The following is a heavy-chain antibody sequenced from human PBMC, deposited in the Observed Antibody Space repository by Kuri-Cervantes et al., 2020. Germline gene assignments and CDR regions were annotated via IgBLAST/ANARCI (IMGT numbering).Heavy chain of an antibody. V-gene: IGHV3-73*01. CDR2: IRSKANSYAT. J-gene: IGHJ4*02. Sequence: GESLKISCAASGFTFSSYAMSWVRQASGKGLEWVGRIRSKANSYATAYAASVKGRFTISRDDSKNAAYLQMNSLKTEDTAVYYCTGLNDYWGQGTLVTVSS. CDR3: TGLNDY. CDR1: GFTFSSYA.